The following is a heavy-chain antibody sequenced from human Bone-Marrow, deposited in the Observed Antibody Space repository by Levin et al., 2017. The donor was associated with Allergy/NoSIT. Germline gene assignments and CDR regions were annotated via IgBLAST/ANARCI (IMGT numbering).Heavy chain of an antibody. J-gene: IGHJ4*02. Sequence: PGESLKISCTASGFAFRTHGMHWVRQAPGKGLEWLAFIWYDGGNKFYADSVKGRFTISRDNSKNRLFLEMDSLRGEDTAVYYCARDLNWVIDYWGQGTLVSVTS. D-gene: IGHD3/OR15-3a*01. CDR3: ARDLNWVIDY. CDR2: IWYDGGNK. CDR1: GFAFRTHG. V-gene: IGHV3-33*01.